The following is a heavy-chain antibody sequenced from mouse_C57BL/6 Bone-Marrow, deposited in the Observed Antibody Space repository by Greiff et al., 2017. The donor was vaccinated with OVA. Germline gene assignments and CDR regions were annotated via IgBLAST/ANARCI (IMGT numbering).Heavy chain of an antibody. CDR3: ASYGSSLYYAMDY. CDR1: GYTFTSYG. V-gene: IGHV1-81*01. CDR2: IYPRSGNT. D-gene: IGHD1-1*01. Sequence: QVQLQQSGAELARPGASVKLSCKASGYTFTSYGISWVKQRTGQGLEWIGEIYPRSGNTYYNEKFKGKATLTADKSSSTAYMELRSLTSEDAAVYFCASYGSSLYYAMDYWGQGTSVTVSS. J-gene: IGHJ4*01.